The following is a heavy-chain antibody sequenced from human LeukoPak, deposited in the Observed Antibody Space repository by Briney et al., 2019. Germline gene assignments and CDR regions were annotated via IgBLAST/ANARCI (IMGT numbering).Heavy chain of an antibody. D-gene: IGHD3-16*01. CDR1: GYTFTGYY. Sequence: ASVKVSCKASGYTFTGYYMHWVRQAPGQGLEWMVWINPNSGGTNYAQKFQGRVTMTRDTSISTAYMELSRLRSDDTAVYYCARASVEGRMGNWFDPWGQGTLVTVSS. CDR2: INPNSGGT. V-gene: IGHV1-2*02. J-gene: IGHJ5*02. CDR3: ARASVEGRMGNWFDP.